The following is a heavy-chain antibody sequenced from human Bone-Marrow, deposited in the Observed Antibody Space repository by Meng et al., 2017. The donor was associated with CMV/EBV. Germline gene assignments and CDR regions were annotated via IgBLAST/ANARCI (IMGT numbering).Heavy chain of an antibody. CDR2: IYDSGST. V-gene: IGHV4-61*08. D-gene: IGHD2-15*01. Sequence: SETLSLTCTVSGRSVSSDAYYWSWIRQPPGKGLEWIGYIYDSGSTNYNPSLRSRVTISVDTSKNQFSLDLSSVTAADTAVYYCARLPGYGSGSSCYGYGMNVWGQGTTVTVSS. CDR1: GRSVSSDAYY. CDR3: ARLPGYGSGSSCYGYGMNV. J-gene: IGHJ6*02.